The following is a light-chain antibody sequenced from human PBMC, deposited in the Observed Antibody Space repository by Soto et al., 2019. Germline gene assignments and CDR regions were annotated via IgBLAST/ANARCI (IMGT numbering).Light chain of an antibody. V-gene: IGLV2-14*01. CDR2: EVS. J-gene: IGLJ1*01. CDR3: SSYTSSNAYV. Sequence: QSALTQPASVSGSPGQSITISCTGTSSDVGGYDYVSWYQQYPGKAPKVMIYEVSNRPSGVSNRFSGSKSDNTASLTISGHQAEDEADYYCSSYTSSNAYVFGTGTKLTVL. CDR1: SSDVGGYDY.